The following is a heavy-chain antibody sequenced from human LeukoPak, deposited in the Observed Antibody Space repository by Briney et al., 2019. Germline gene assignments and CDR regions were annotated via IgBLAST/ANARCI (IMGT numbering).Heavy chain of an antibody. D-gene: IGHD6-13*01. Sequence: GGSLRLSCAASGFTFSSYSMNWVRQAPGRGLEWVSSISSDSTYIYYADSMKGRFTISRDNAKNSLYLQMNSLRAEDTAVYYCARDEPGYSSSWYTSYYYYYMDVWGKGTTVTVSS. J-gene: IGHJ6*03. CDR2: ISSDSTYI. CDR1: GFTFSSYS. CDR3: ARDEPGYSSSWYTSYYYYYMDV. V-gene: IGHV3-21*01.